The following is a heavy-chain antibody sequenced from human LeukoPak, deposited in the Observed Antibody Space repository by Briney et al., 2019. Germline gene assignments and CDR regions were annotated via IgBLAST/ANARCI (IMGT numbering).Heavy chain of an antibody. CDR3: ARGNYYYYYMDV. J-gene: IGHJ6*03. CDR1: GGSISSSSYY. V-gene: IGHV4-39*07. Sequence: PSETLSLTCTVSGGSISSSSYYWGWIRQPPGKGLEWIGSIYYSGSTYYNPSLKSRVTISVDTSKNQFSLKLSSVTAADTAMYYCARGNYYYYYMDVWGKGTTVTVSS. CDR2: IYYSGST.